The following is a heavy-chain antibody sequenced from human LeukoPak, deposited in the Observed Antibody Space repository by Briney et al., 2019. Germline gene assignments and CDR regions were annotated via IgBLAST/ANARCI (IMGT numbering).Heavy chain of an antibody. D-gene: IGHD3-10*01. Sequence: GASVKVSCKASGYTFTSYGISWVRQAPGQGLEWMGWISAYNGNTDYAQKLQGRVTMTTDTSTSTAYMELRSLRSDDTAVYYCARVYGSGSNYYYYYMDVWGKGTTVTVSS. V-gene: IGHV1-18*01. J-gene: IGHJ6*03. CDR1: GYTFTSYG. CDR2: ISAYNGNT. CDR3: ARVYGSGSNYYYYYMDV.